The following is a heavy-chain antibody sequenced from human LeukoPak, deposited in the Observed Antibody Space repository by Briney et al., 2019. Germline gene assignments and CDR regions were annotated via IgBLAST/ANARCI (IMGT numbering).Heavy chain of an antibody. J-gene: IGHJ6*02. CDR1: GFPFSSYA. CDR2: IYYSGST. D-gene: IGHD4-23*01. Sequence: LRLSCAASGFPFSSYAMTWVRQPPGKGLEWIGYIYYSGSTYYNPSLKSRVTISVDTSKNQFSLKLSSVTAADTAVYYCARELKRLRWYYGMDVWGQGTTVTVSS. V-gene: IGHV4-30-4*08. CDR3: ARELKRLRWYYGMDV.